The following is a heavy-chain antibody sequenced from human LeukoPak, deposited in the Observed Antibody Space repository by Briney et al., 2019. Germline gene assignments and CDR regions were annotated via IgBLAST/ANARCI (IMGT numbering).Heavy chain of an antibody. D-gene: IGHD2-2*01. CDR2: IKQDGSEK. J-gene: IGHJ6*02. Sequence: GGSLRLSCAASGFTFSSYWMSWVRQAPGKGLEWVANIKQDGSEKYYVDSVKGRFTISRDNAKNSLYLQMNSLRAEDTAVYYCARGRVVPAAMFWYYYGMDVWGQGTTVTVSS. CDR3: ARGRVVPAAMFWYYYGMDV. V-gene: IGHV3-7*01. CDR1: GFTFSSYW.